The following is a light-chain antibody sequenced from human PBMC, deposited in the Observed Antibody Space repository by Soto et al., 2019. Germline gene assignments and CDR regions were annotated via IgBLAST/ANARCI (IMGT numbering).Light chain of an antibody. CDR2: SAS. J-gene: IGKJ4*01. CDR1: QPISSW. V-gene: IGKV1-12*01. CDR3: QQASSCPLT. Sequence: IQVTQSPSSVSASVGDRVTIPCRASQPISSWLAWYQQKPGQPPNLLIYSASTLRSGVPSRFSGSESGTLFTLTITNLQPEDFATYYCQQASSCPLTFGGGTKVEVK.